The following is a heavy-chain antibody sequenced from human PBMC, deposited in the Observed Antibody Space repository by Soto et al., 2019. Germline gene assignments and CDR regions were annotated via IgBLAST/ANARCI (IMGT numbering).Heavy chain of an antibody. Sequence: SETLSLTCAVSGGSISSSNWWSWVRQPPGKGLEWIGEIYHSGSTNYNPSLKSRVTISVDKSKNQFSLKLSSVTAADTAVYYCARGFPGYSSSWYYWGQGTLVTVSS. J-gene: IGHJ4*02. D-gene: IGHD6-13*01. CDR1: GGSISSSNW. V-gene: IGHV4-4*02. CDR3: ARGFPGYSSSWYY. CDR2: IYHSGST.